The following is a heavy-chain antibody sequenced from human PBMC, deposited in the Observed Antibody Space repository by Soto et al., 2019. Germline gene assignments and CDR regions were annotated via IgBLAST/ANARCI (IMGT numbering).Heavy chain of an antibody. V-gene: IGHV4-39*01. CDR2: IYYSGST. CDR1: GGSISSSSYY. D-gene: IGHD2-8*01. CDR3: ARHCTNGVCYSAFDI. Sequence: SETLSLTCTVSGGSISSSSYYWGWIRQPPGKGLEWIGSIYYSGSTYYNPSLKSRVTISVDTSKNQFSLKLSSVTAADTAVYYCARHCTNGVCYSAFDIWGQGTMVTVSS. J-gene: IGHJ3*02.